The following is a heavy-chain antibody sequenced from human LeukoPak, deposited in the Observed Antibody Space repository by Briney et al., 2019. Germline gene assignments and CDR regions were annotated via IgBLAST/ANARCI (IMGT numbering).Heavy chain of an antibody. J-gene: IGHJ6*02. CDR3: ARITDGRDGYNYYYGMDV. Sequence: ASVKVSCRASGYTFSGYYMHWVRQAPGQGLEWMGWINPNSGGTNYAQKFQGRVTMTRDTSISTAYMELSRLRSDDTAVYYCARITDGRDGYNYYYGMDVWGQGTTVTVSS. CDR2: INPNSGGT. V-gene: IGHV1-2*02. CDR1: GYTFSGYY. D-gene: IGHD5-24*01.